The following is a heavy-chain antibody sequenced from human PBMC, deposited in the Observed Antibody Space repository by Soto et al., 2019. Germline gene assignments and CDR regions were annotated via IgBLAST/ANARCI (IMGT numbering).Heavy chain of an antibody. D-gene: IGHD1-26*01. CDR1: GFTFSSYA. V-gene: IGHV3-23*01. Sequence: QSGGSLRRSCAASGFTFSSYAMSWVRQAPGKGLEWVSAISGSGGSTYYADSVKGRFTISRDNSKNTLYLQMNSLRAEDTAVYYCAKISGSYSGSYYYFDYWGQGTLVTVSS. J-gene: IGHJ4*02. CDR3: AKISGSYSGSYYYFDY. CDR2: ISGSGGST.